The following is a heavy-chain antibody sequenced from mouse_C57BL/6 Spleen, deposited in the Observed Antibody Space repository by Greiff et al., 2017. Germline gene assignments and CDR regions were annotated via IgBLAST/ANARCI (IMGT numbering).Heavy chain of an antibody. CDR2: ISDSGST. D-gene: IGHD4-1*01. Sequence: VQLKESGPGLAKPSQTLSLTCSVTGYSITSDYWNWIRKFPGNKLEYIGYISDSGSTYYNPYLKSRISITRDTSKNQYYLQLNTVTTEDTATYYWARGTGTGAMDYWGQGTSVTVSS. CDR3: ARGTGTGAMDY. CDR1: GYSITSDY. J-gene: IGHJ4*01. V-gene: IGHV3-8*01.